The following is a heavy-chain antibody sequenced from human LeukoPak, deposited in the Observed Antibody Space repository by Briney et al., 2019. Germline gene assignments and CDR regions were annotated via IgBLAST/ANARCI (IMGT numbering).Heavy chain of an antibody. CDR1: GGSFSGYY. Sequence: PSETLSLTCAVYGGSFSGYYWSWIRQPPGKGLEWIGEINHSGSTNYNPSLKSRVTISVDTSKNQFSLKLSSVTAADTAVYYCARGPLYYDILTGYYYYYYMDVWGKGTTVTVSS. V-gene: IGHV4-34*01. CDR3: ARGPLYYDILTGYYYYYYMDV. D-gene: IGHD3-9*01. J-gene: IGHJ6*03. CDR2: INHSGST.